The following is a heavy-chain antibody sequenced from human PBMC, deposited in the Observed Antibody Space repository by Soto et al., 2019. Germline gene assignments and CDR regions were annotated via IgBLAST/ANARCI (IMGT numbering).Heavy chain of an antibody. D-gene: IGHD3-9*01. V-gene: IGHV5-51*01. Sequence: GESLQISCKAPGYSFTRYWIGWERQISGKGLEWMGITYPEDSQTLYSPSFQGQVTISVDKSISTVYLQWSSLKASDTATYYCARRRHFDTLLDPWGQGTLVTVSS. J-gene: IGHJ5*02. CDR1: GYSFTRYW. CDR2: TYPEDSQT. CDR3: ARRRHFDTLLDP.